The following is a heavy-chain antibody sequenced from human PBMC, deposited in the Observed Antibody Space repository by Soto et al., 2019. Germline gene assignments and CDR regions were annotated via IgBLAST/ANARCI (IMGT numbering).Heavy chain of an antibody. CDR3: AKDRYSSSWYFSWYFDY. Sequence: GGSLRLSCAASGFTLSSYAMSWVRQAPGKGLEWVSAISGSGGSTYYADSVKGRFTISRDNSKNTLYLQMNSLRAEDTAVYYCAKDRYSSSWYFSWYFDYWGQGTLVTVSS. D-gene: IGHD6-13*01. V-gene: IGHV3-23*01. CDR1: GFTLSSYA. J-gene: IGHJ4*02. CDR2: ISGSGGST.